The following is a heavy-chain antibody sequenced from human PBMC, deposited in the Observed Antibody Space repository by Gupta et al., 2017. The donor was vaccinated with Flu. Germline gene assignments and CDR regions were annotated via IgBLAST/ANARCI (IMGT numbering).Heavy chain of an antibody. V-gene: IGHV3-72*01. D-gene: IGHD1-14*01. CDR3: SRGETGPSPPGRNDC. CDR2: IRNKANSYTT. CDR1: GFTFSEHY. Sequence: RRVELGGVLVQLGGSLRLSCVGSGFTFSEHYMDWIRQAPGKGLEWVGRIRNKANSYTTEYAASVKDRFTITRDDSKSSLYLQMNSLKNEDTAVYYCSRGETGPSPPGRNDCWGQGTLVTVSS. J-gene: IGHJ4*02.